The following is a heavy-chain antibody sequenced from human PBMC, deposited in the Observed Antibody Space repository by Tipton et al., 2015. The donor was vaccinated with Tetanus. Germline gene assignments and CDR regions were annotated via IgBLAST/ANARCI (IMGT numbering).Heavy chain of an antibody. J-gene: IGHJ4*02. CDR2: ISHSGTT. V-gene: IGHV4-30-4*01. CDR1: GGSISSDAHY. D-gene: IGHD3-22*01. CDR3: ARDRRDFAYDSRGFYSPLYYFDN. Sequence: TLSLTCTVSGGSISSDAHYWSWIRQAPGKGLEWLGYISHSGTTNYNPSLMSRVTLSWDTARGQFSLKLTSVTAADAAVYFCARDRRDFAYDSRGFYSPLYYFDNWGQGVRVTVSS.